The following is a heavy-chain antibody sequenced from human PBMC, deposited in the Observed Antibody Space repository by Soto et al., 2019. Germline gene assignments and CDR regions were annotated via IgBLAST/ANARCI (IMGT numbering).Heavy chain of an antibody. CDR3: AMGYCSSTSCYGYYYGMDV. CDR2: ISGSGGST. V-gene: IGHV3-23*04. J-gene: IGHJ6*02. CDR1: GFTFSDYY. D-gene: IGHD2-2*01. Sequence: VQLVESGGGLVKPGGSLRLSCAASGFTFSDYYMSWIRQAPGKGLEWVSAISGSGGSTYYADSVKGRFTISRDNSKNTLYLQMNSLRAEDTAVYYCAMGYCSSTSCYGYYYGMDVWGQGTTVTVSS.